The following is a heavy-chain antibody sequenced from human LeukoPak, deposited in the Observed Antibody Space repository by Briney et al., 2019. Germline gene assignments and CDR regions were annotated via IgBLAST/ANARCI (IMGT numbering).Heavy chain of an antibody. CDR3: ARDANWNYLFDY. V-gene: IGHV3-30*02. J-gene: IGHJ4*02. D-gene: IGHD1-7*01. CDR2: IRYDGSNK. Sequence: PGGSLRLSCAASGFTFSSYGMHWVRQAPGKGLEWVAFIRYDGSNKYYADSVKGRFTISRDNSKNTLYLQMGSLRAEDMAVYYCARDANWNYLFDYWGQGTLVTVSS. CDR1: GFTFSSYG.